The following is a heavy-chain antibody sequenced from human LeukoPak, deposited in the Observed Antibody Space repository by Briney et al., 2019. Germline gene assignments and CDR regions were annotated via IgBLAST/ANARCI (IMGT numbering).Heavy chain of an antibody. D-gene: IGHD3-10*01. Sequence: GASVKVSCKASGYTFTSYGISWVRQAPGQGLEWMGWISAYNGNTNYAQKLQGRVTMTTDTSTSTAYMELRSLRSDDTAVYYCARDSDPTMVRGVMKGMDVWGKGTTVTVSS. J-gene: IGHJ6*04. CDR2: ISAYNGNT. CDR1: GYTFTSYG. V-gene: IGHV1-18*01. CDR3: ARDSDPTMVRGVMKGMDV.